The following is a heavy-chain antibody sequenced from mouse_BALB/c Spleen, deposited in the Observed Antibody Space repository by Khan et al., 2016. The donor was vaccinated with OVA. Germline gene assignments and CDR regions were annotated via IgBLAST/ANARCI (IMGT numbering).Heavy chain of an antibody. V-gene: IGHV1-76*01. D-gene: IGHD1-1*01. J-gene: IGHJ2*01. CDR2: IYPGTDNT. CDR3: AREEALYYFDY. Sequence: VELVESGAELVRPGASVKLSCKTSGYIFTSYWIHWVKQGSGQGLEWIARIYPGTDNTYYNEKFKDKATLTADKPSSTAYMQLSSLKSEDSAVYFCAREEALYYFDYWGQGTTLTVSS. CDR1: GYIFTSYW.